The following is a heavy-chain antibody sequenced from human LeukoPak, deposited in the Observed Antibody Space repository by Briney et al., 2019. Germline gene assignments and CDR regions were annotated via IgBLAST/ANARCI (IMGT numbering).Heavy chain of an antibody. V-gene: IGHV3-21*01. Sequence: GGSLRLSCAASGFTFSSYSINWVRQAPGKGLDWVSSISSSGTNIYYADSVKGRFTISRDNANNSLYLQMNNLRAEDTAVYYCARDMPRVAFWEWLSSVFDYWVQGTLASVSS. D-gene: IGHD3-3*02. CDR2: ISSSGTNI. CDR1: GFTFSSYS. CDR3: ARDMPRVAFWEWLSSVFDY. J-gene: IGHJ4*02.